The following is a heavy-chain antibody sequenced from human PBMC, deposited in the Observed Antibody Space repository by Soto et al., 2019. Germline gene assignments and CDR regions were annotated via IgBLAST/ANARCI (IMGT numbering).Heavy chain of an antibody. D-gene: IGHD2-21*01. CDR1: GGTFSSYP. CDR3: ARVGDGSSQLLDY. V-gene: IGHV1-69*01. J-gene: IGHJ4*02. Sequence: QVILVQSGAEVKKPGSSVKVSCKSSGGTFSSYPISWVRQAPGQGLEWMGVIIPFSATSNYAQKFQGRVTITADESTSTAYMELSSLRTVDTAVYYCARVGDGSSQLLDYCGQGTLVTVSS. CDR2: IIPFSATS.